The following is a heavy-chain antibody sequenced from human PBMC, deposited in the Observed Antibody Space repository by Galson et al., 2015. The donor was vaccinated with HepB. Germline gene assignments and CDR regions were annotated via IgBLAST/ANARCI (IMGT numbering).Heavy chain of an antibody. D-gene: IGHD6-13*01. Sequence: SLRLSCAASGFTFSSYAMSWVRQAPGKGLEWVSAISGSGGNTYYADSVKGRFTISRDNSKNTLYLQMNSLRAEDTAVYYCAKGEYSSSWYYFDYWGQGTLVTVSS. V-gene: IGHV3-23*01. CDR2: ISGSGGNT. CDR1: GFTFSSYA. J-gene: IGHJ4*02. CDR3: AKGEYSSSWYYFDY.